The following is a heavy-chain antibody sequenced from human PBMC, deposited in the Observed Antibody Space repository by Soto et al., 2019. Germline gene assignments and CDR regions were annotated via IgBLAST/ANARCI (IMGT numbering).Heavy chain of an antibody. D-gene: IGHD3-22*01. J-gene: IGHJ4*02. V-gene: IGHV4-61*01. CDR1: GGSVSSGSYY. CDR2: IYYSGST. Sequence: SETLSLTCTVSGGSVSSGSYYWSWIRQPPGKGMEWIGYIYYSGSTNYNLSLKSRVTISVDTSKNQFSLKLSSVTAADTAVYYCARVYEKVHSSGYYGFSLFDYWGQGTLVTVSS. CDR3: ARVYEKVHSSGYYGFSLFDY.